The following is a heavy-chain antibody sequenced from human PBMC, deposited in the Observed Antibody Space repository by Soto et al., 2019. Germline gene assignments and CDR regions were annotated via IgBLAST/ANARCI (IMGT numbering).Heavy chain of an antibody. D-gene: IGHD2-21*01. Sequence: TLSLTCAVYGGSFSGYYWSWIRQPPGKGLEWIGEINHSGSTNYNPSLKSRVTISVDTSKNQFSLKLSSVTAADTAVYYCARGGGGGDFDYWGQGTLVTVSS. CDR2: INHSGST. CDR1: GGSFSGYY. V-gene: IGHV4-34*01. CDR3: ARGGGGGDFDY. J-gene: IGHJ4*02.